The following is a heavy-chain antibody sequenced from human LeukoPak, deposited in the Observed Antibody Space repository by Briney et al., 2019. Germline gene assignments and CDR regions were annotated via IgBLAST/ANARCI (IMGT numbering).Heavy chain of an antibody. D-gene: IGHD5-18*01. CDR3: ARAGGYSYGYDY. V-gene: IGHV3-21*01. CDR2: ISSSSSYI. J-gene: IGHJ4*02. Sequence: GGSLRLSCAASGFTFSSYSMNWVRQAPGKGLEWVSSISSSSSYIYYADSVKGRFTISRDNAKNSLYLQMNSLRAEDTAVYYCARAGGYSYGYDYWGQGTLVTVSS. CDR1: GFTFSSYS.